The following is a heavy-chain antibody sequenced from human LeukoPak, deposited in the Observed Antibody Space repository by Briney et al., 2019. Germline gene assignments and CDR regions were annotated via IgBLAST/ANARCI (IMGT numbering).Heavy chain of an antibody. CDR2: ISTSGST. CDR1: GGYISSYY. CDR3: ARAPTMVRGVSGGNWLDP. J-gene: IGHJ5*02. V-gene: IGHV4-4*07. Sequence: SETLSLTCSVSGGYISSYYWSWIRQPAGKGLESIGHISTSGSTNYNPSLKSRVTMSVDTSKNQFSLKLSSVTAADTAVYYCARAPTMVRGVSGGNWLDPWGQGTLVTVSS. D-gene: IGHD3-10*01.